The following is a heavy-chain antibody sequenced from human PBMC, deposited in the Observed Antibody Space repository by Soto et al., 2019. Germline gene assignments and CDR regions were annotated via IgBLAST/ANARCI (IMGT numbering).Heavy chain of an antibody. CDR1: GGSVSSGSYY. CDR2: IYYSGST. J-gene: IGHJ4*02. Sequence: PSETLSLTYTVSGGSVSSGSYYWSWIRQPPGKGLEWIGYIYYSGSTNYNPSLKSRVTISVDTSKNQFSLKLSAVTAADTAVYYCARSSSGYYLDYWGQGTLVTVSS. D-gene: IGHD3-22*01. V-gene: IGHV4-61*01. CDR3: ARSSSGYYLDY.